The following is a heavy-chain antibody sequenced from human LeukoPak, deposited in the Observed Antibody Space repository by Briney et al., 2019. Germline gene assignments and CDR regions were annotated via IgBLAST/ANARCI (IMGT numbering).Heavy chain of an antibody. CDR3: ARLRWFGEQRYGMDV. CDR1: GFTFSSYE. CDR2: ISSSGSTI. Sequence: GGSLRLSCAASGFTFSSYEMNWVRQAPGKGLEWVSYISSSGSTIYYADSVKGRFTISRDNAKNSLYLKMNSLRAEDTAVYYCARLRWFGEQRYGMDVWGRGTTVTVSS. J-gene: IGHJ6*04. V-gene: IGHV3-48*03. D-gene: IGHD3-10*01.